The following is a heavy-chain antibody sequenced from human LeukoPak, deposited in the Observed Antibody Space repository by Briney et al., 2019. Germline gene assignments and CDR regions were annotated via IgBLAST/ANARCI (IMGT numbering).Heavy chain of an antibody. CDR3: AKDGSYDSSGYYAQPSDY. CDR1: GFTFSSYA. V-gene: IGHV3-23*01. D-gene: IGHD3-22*01. Sequence: GGSLRLSCAASGFTFSSYAMSWVRQAPGKGLEWVSAISGSGGSTYYADSVKGRFTISRDNSKNTLYLQMNSLGAEDTAVYYCAKDGSYDSSGYYAQPSDYWGQGTLVTVSS. J-gene: IGHJ4*02. CDR2: ISGSGGST.